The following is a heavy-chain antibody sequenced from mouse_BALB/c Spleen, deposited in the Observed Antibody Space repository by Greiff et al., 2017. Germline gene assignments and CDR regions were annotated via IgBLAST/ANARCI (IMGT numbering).Heavy chain of an antibody. D-gene: IGHD2-10*02. J-gene: IGHJ2*01. CDR1: GYTFTNYW. CDR2: IYPGGGYT. V-gene: IGHV1-63*01. Sequence: QVQLQQSGAELVRPGTSVKISCKASGYTFTNYWLGWVKQRPGHGLEWIGDIYPGGGYTNYNEKFKGKATLTADKSSSTAYMQLSSLTSDDSAVYFCATYGNSLDYWGQGTTLTVSS. CDR3: ATYGNSLDY.